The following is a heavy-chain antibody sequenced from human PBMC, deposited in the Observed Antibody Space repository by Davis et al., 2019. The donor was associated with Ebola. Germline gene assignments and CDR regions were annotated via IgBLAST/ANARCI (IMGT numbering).Heavy chain of an antibody. CDR3: ARDSDYDFWSTPLDY. J-gene: IGHJ4*02. Sequence: GESLKISCAASGFTFSSYAMHWVRQAPGKGLEWVALISRDGSDKYYADSVKGRFIISRDNSKNTLYLQMNSLRAEDTAVYYCARDSDYDFWSTPLDYWGQGTLVTVSS. V-gene: IGHV3-30*04. CDR2: ISRDGSDK. D-gene: IGHD3-3*01. CDR1: GFTFSSYA.